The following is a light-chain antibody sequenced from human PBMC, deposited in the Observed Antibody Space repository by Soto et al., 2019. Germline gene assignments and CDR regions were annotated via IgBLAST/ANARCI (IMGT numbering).Light chain of an antibody. V-gene: IGKV4-1*01. CDR2: WAS. CDR1: QSVLHTSYNINY. Sequence: DIVMTQSPDSLAVSLGERATINCKSSQSVLHTSYNINYLAWYQQKRGHPPKVLIYWASTRESGVPDRFSGRGSGTDFPLTIRGLQGEELSVYYCQQSYSSALPVGGGTKVELK. J-gene: IGKJ4*02. CDR3: QQSYSSALP.